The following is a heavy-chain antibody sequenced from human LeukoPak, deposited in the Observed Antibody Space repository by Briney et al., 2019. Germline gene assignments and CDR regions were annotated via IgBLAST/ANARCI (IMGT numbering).Heavy chain of an antibody. CDR2: ISGSGGST. V-gene: IGHV3-23*01. Sequence: GGSLRLSCAASGFTFSSYAMSWVRQAPGKGLEWVSAISGSGGSTYSADSVKGRFTISRDNAENTLYLQMNSLRAEDTAVYYCAKDQGQAVVPRRFDNWGQGTLVTVSS. CDR3: AKDQGQAVVPRRFDN. D-gene: IGHD2-2*01. CDR1: GFTFSSYA. J-gene: IGHJ4*02.